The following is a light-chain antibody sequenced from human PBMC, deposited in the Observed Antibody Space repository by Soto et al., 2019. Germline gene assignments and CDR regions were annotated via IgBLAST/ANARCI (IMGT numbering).Light chain of an antibody. CDR3: YSYAGSNTWV. V-gene: IGLV2-23*01. CDR2: EGS. CDR1: SSDVGNYNL. Sequence: QSALSQPASVSGSPGQSITSSCTGTSSDVGNYNLVSWYQQDPGKAPKLMIYEGSKRPSGVSNRFSGSTSGNTASLTISGLQAEDEANYYCYSYAGSNTWVFGGGTKLTVL. J-gene: IGLJ3*02.